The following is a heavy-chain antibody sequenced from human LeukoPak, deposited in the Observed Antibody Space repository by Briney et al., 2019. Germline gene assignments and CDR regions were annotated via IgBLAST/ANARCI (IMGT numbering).Heavy chain of an antibody. CDR3: ARGWQHLTY. V-gene: IGHV3-21*01. CDR2: ISITSNYI. CDR1: GFTLSNYD. D-gene: IGHD4-23*01. J-gene: IGHJ4*02. Sequence: GGSLRLSCTASGFTLSNYDMNWVRQTPGKGLEWVSSISITSNYIYYADSLKGRFTISRDNAKNSLYLQMNSLRAEDTAVYYCARGWQHLTYWGQGTLVTVSS.